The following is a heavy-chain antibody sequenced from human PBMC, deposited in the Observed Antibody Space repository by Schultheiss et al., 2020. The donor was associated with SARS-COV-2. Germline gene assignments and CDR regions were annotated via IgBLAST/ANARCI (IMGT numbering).Heavy chain of an antibody. V-gene: IGHV1-18*01. CDR1: GYTFTSYG. J-gene: IGHJ5*02. CDR3: ARGPESNSWYWFDP. CDR2: ISAYNGNT. Sequence: ASVKVSCKASGYTFTSYGISWVRQAPGQGLEWMGWISAYNGNTNYAQKFQGRVTMTTDTSTSKAYMELRSLRSDDTAVYYCARGPESNSWYWFDPWGQGTLVTVSS. D-gene: IGHD6-19*01.